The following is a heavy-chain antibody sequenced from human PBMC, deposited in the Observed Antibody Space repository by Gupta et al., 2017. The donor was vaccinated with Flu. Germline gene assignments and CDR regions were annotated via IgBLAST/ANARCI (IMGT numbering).Heavy chain of an antibody. CDR3: ARITAAMAPRYYYGMDV. J-gene: IGHJ6*02. D-gene: IGHD5-18*01. CDR1: GFTFSSYR. Sequence: EVQLVESGGGLVKPGGSLRLSCAASGFTFSSYRMTWVRQAPGKGLEWVSSISSSSSYIYYADSVKGRFTISRDNAKNSLYLQMNSLRAEDTAVYYCARITAAMAPRYYYGMDVWGQGTTVTVSS. V-gene: IGHV3-21*01. CDR2: ISSSSSYI.